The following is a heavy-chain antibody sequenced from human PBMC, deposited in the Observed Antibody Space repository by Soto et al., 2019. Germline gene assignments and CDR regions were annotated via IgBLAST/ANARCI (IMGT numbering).Heavy chain of an antibody. V-gene: IGHV1-69*02. CDR2: IIPILGIA. CDR3: ARAANYYGSGSYDVDY. CDR1: GGTFSSYT. J-gene: IGHJ4*02. D-gene: IGHD3-10*01. Sequence: QVQLVQSGAEVKKPGSSVNVSCKASGGTFSSYTISWVRQAPGQGLEWMGRIIPILGIANYAQKFQGRVTITAEKSTSTAYMELSSLRSEDTAVYYCARAANYYGSGSYDVDYWGQGTLVTVSS.